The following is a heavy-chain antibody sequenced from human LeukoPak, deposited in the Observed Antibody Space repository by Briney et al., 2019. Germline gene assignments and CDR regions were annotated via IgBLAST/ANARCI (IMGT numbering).Heavy chain of an antibody. J-gene: IGHJ4*02. CDR2: VIANSGNT. D-gene: IGHD1-7*01. CDR3: AGSLSGTTSYE. V-gene: IGHV1-8*01. CDR1: VYTLTRFD. Sequence: GLTVNLSREASVYTLTRFDVNWVRQATGQGREWMRCVIANSGNTGYAQESQGRGTMTTKTSISTADIGQSSLRSEDTAVEYCAGSLSGTTSYEWGQGTLVTVSS.